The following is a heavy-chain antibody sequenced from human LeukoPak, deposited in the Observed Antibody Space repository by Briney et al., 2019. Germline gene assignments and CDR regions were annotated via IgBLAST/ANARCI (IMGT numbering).Heavy chain of an antibody. J-gene: IGHJ4*02. D-gene: IGHD2-21*01. CDR1: GGSFSGYY. CDR2: ITRPGTTT. CDR3: VQGPYFDY. V-gene: IGHV3-11*04. Sequence: LSLTCAVYGGSFSGYYWSWIRQAPGKGLEWVSHITRPGTTTYYAESVRGRFTISRDNAKNSLYLQMKSLRAEDTALYFCVQGPYFDYWGQGTLVTVSS.